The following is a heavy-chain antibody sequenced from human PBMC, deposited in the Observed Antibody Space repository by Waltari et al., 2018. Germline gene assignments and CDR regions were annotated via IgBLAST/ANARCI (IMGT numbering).Heavy chain of an antibody. J-gene: IGHJ4*01. V-gene: IGHV3-74*01. Sequence: EVQLVESGGVLVQPGGSLRLSCTGSGFTFSDYWMHWVRQAPEKGPVWVSRINPDGSDTTYADSVKGRFTISRDNAKDTLYLQMNSLRVEDTAVYYCARAGFYRFDYWGHGTLATVSS. D-gene: IGHD3-16*02. CDR2: INPDGSDT. CDR1: GFTFSDYW. CDR3: ARAGFYRFDY.